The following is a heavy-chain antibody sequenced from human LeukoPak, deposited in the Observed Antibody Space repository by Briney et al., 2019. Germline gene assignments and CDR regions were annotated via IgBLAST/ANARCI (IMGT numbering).Heavy chain of an antibody. CDR3: ATDYGDYEPIDY. J-gene: IGHJ4*02. V-gene: IGHV3-30*04. CDR1: GVTLSNYA. CDR2: ISFDGTNK. Sequence: GRSLRLSCTASGVTLSNYAMHWVRRPPGRGLEGVAVISFDGTNKYYGDSVEGRFSVSRDNSKNTLYLQMNSLRPDDTAMYYCATDYGDYEPIDYWGQGTLVTVSS. D-gene: IGHD4-17*01.